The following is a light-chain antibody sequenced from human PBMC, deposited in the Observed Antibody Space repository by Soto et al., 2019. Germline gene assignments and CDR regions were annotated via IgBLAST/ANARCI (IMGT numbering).Light chain of an antibody. V-gene: IGLV1-40*01. CDR1: SSNIGAGYD. CDR2: RNT. J-gene: IGLJ3*02. Sequence: QSVLTQPPSVSGAPGQRVTISCTGSSSNIGAGYDVHWYQQVPGTGPKLLIFRNTNRPSGVPDRFSGSKSGTSASLAITGLQAEDEADYYCGAWDDSLSGWVFGGGTQLTVL. CDR3: GAWDDSLSGWV.